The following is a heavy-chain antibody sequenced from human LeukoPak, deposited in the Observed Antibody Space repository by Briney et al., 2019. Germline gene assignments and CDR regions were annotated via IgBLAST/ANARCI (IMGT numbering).Heavy chain of an antibody. CDR1: GFTFSDYY. CDR2: ISTSGSTI. J-gene: IGHJ4*02. D-gene: IGHD3-3*01. CDR3: ARAIFGVVTFYYFDY. V-gene: IGHV3-11*04. Sequence: GGSLRLSCAASGFTFSDYYMSWIRQAPGKGLEWVSYISTSGSTIYYADSVKGRFTISRDNAKNSLYLQMNSLRAEDTAVYHCARAIFGVVTFYYFDYWGQGTLVTVSS.